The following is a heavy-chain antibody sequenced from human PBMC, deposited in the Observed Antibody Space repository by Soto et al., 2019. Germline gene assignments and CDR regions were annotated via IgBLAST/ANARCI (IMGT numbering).Heavy chain of an antibody. CDR3: AKSRLRRRTAPKIDY. Sequence: VQLVESGGGLVQPGRSLRLSCAASGFTFDDYAMHWVRQAPGKGLEWVSGISWNSGSIGYADSVKGRFTISRDNAKNSLYLQMNSLRAEDTALYYCAKSRLRRRTAPKIDYWGQGTLVTVSS. D-gene: IGHD3-16*01. V-gene: IGHV3-9*01. J-gene: IGHJ4*02. CDR2: ISWNSGSI. CDR1: GFTFDDYA.